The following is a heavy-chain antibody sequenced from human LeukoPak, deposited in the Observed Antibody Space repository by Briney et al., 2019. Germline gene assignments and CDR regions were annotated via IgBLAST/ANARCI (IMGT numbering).Heavy chain of an antibody. CDR3: ATAKVFCSGGSCRNYYFDY. V-gene: IGHV1-24*01. CDR2: FDPEDGET. J-gene: IGHJ4*02. Sequence: ASVKVSCKVSGYTLTELSMHWVRQAPGKGLEWVGGFDPEDGETIYAQKFQGRVTMTEDTSTDTDYMELSSLRSEDTAVYYCATAKVFCSGGSCRNYYFDYWGQGTLVTVSS. CDR1: GYTLTELS. D-gene: IGHD2-15*01.